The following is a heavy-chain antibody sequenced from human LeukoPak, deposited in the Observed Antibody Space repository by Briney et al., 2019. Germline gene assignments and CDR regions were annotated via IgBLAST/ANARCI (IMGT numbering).Heavy chain of an antibody. CDR1: GFTFSDYY. J-gene: IGHJ4*02. Sequence: GGSLRLSCAASGFTFSDYYMSWIRQAPGKGLEWVSYISSSGSTIYYADSVKGRFTVSRDNAKNSLYLQMNGLRAEDTAVYYCARGRSSGWYENWGQGTLVTVSS. CDR2: ISSSGSTI. V-gene: IGHV3-11*01. D-gene: IGHD6-19*01. CDR3: ARGRSSGWYEN.